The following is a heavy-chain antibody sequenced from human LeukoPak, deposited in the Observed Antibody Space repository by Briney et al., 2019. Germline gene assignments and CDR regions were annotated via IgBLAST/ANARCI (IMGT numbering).Heavy chain of an antibody. Sequence: GGSLRLSCAASGFTFSDYYMSWIRQAPGKGLEWVSYISSSGSIIYYADSVKGRFTISRDNAKNSLYLQMSSLRAEDTAMYYCARSLWFGDSNLDYWGQGTLVTVSS. CDR3: ARSLWFGDSNLDY. CDR1: GFTFSDYY. V-gene: IGHV3-11*04. J-gene: IGHJ4*02. CDR2: ISSSGSII. D-gene: IGHD3-10*01.